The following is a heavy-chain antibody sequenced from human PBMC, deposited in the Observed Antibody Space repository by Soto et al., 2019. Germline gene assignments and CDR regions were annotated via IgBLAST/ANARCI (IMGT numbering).Heavy chain of an antibody. V-gene: IGHV1-8*01. CDR3: ARGVDAGVDV. CDR1: GYTFTSYD. D-gene: IGHD1-1*01. CDR2: MSPNSGAT. Sequence: QVQLVQSGAEVTKPGASVKVSCKASGYTFTSYDINWVRQATGQGLEWMGWMSPNSGATGYAQKFQGRVTMTRDTYISTGYMELSNLRSEDTAIYDCARGVDAGVDVWGQGSTVTVSS. J-gene: IGHJ6*02.